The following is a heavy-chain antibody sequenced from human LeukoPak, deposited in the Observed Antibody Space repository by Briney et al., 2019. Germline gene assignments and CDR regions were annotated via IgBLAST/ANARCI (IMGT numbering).Heavy chain of an antibody. CDR1: GGSIRSGGSY. CDR2: IYYSGNT. V-gene: IGHV4-31*03. Sequence: SETLSLTCTVSGGSIRSGGSYWAWIRQHPGKGLEWIGYIYYSGNTYYNPSLKSRLTISIDTSKNHFSLKLSSVSAADTAVYFCARAGGYTSSWYEDAFDVWGQGTKVTVSS. CDR3: ARAGGYTSSWYEDAFDV. D-gene: IGHD6-13*01. J-gene: IGHJ3*01.